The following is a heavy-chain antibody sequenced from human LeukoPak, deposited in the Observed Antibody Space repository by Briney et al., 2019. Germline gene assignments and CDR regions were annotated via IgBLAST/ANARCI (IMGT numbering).Heavy chain of an antibody. D-gene: IGHD6-19*01. J-gene: IGHJ5*02. CDR3: ARSPHNSAWYEKWFDP. V-gene: IGHV4-4*08. CDR1: GGSISTYY. Sequence: PETLSLTSTVSGGSISTYYWCWVRQSPGKGLEWISHISASGGTNYNPSLESRVTVSIDSSKNQFSLKLSSVTAADTAVFYCARSPHNSAWYEKWFDPWGQGTLVTVSS. CDR2: ISASGGT.